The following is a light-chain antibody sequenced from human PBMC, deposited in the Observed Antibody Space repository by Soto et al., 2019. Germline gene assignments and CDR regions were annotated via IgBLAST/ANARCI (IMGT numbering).Light chain of an antibody. Sequence: DIQVNQPPSTLSAPVGDRVPITGRASQSISSWLAWYQQKPGKAPKLLIYDASSLESGVPSRFSGSGSGADFTLTISSLQPDDFAAYFSQQYNSYSRAFGQGTKVDIK. CDR3: QQYNSYSRA. CDR2: DAS. J-gene: IGKJ1*01. V-gene: IGKV1-5*01. CDR1: QSISSW.